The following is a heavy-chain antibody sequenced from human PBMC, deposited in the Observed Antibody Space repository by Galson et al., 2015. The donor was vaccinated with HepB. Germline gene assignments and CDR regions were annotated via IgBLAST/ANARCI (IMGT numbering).Heavy chain of an antibody. CDR3: ASELRFLEWSFDI. Sequence: SVKVSCKASGGTFSSYAISWVRQAPGQGLEWMGGIIPIFGTANYAQKFQGRVTITADESTSTAYMELSSLRSEDTAVCYCASELRFLEWSFDIWGQGTMVTVSS. D-gene: IGHD3-3*01. CDR2: IIPIFGTA. J-gene: IGHJ3*02. CDR1: GGTFSSYA. V-gene: IGHV1-69*13.